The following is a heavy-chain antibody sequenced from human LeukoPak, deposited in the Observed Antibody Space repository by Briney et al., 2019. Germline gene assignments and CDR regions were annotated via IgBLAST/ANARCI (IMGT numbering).Heavy chain of an antibody. CDR1: GASISSGTYS. V-gene: IGHV4-30-2*01. D-gene: IGHD3-10*01. CDR2: IYHTGST. Sequence: SETLSLTCTVSGASISSGTYSWSWIRQPPGEGLEWIGYIYHTGSTYYNPSLKGRVTISVDRSKNQFSLNLNFVTTADTALYYCARGDGSGSGRWFDPWGQGTLITVSS. CDR3: ARGDGSGSGRWFDP. J-gene: IGHJ5*02.